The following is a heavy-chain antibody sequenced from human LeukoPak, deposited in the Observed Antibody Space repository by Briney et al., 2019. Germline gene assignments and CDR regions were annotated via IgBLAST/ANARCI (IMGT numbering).Heavy chain of an antibody. CDR2: ISSSSSFI. CDR3: AASLYDSSGYNWFDP. V-gene: IGHV3-21*01. D-gene: IGHD3-22*01. Sequence: PGGSLRLSCAASGFTFSSYNMNWVRQTPGKGLEWVSSISSSSSFIYYADSVKGRFTISRDNAKNSLYLQMNSLRDEDTAVYYCAASLYDSSGYNWFDPWGQGTLVTVSS. CDR1: GFTFSSYN. J-gene: IGHJ5*02.